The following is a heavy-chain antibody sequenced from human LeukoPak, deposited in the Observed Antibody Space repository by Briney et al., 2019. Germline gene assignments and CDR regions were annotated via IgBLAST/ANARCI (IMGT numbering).Heavy chain of an antibody. Sequence: GGSLRLSCAASGFTFSSYIMNWVRQAPGKGLEWVSSISGSGSYIYYADSVKGRFTISRDNAKNSLYLQMNSLRAEDTAVYYSARDPSGYCSGGSCHRSDNWFDTWGQGTLVTASS. CDR2: ISGSGSYI. V-gene: IGHV3-21*01. J-gene: IGHJ5*02. D-gene: IGHD2-15*01. CDR3: ARDPSGYCSGGSCHRSDNWFDT. CDR1: GFTFSSYI.